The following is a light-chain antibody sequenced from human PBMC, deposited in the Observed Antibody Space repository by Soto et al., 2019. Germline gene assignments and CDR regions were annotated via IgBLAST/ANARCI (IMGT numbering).Light chain of an antibody. CDR1: QPISRY. CDR2: LAS. Sequence: DIQMTQSPSSLSASVGDRVTITCRASQPISRYLSWYQHKPGKAPKLLIYLASSLESGVPSRFSGSGSGTDFALTISNLQPEDFATYYCQQSYSPPPITFGQGTRLEIK. CDR3: QQSYSPPPIT. J-gene: IGKJ5*01. V-gene: IGKV1-39*01.